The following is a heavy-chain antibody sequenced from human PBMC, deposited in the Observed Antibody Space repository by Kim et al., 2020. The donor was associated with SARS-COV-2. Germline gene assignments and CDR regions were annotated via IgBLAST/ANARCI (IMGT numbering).Heavy chain of an antibody. V-gene: IGHV4-39*01. CDR3: ARHFDYPKAFDI. CDR2: ICYSGSA. J-gene: IGHJ3*02. D-gene: IGHD4-17*01. CDR1: GGSITSTTYC. Sequence: SETLSLICSASGGSITSTTYCWGWIRQPPGKGLEWIGSICYSGSATYNPSLKSPVSISVDTSNNQFSLKLSSVTAADTAVYYCARHFDYPKAFDIWGQGTMVTVSS.